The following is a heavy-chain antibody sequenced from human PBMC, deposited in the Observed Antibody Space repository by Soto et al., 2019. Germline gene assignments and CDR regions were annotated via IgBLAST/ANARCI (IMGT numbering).Heavy chain of an antibody. Sequence: QVQLEESGGGVVQPGRSLRLSCEASGFTFNTYSMHWVRQPPGKGLEWLAAIWYDGTQKYYADSVKGRFIISRDNSKKTLYLEMNSLRAEDTAVYYWARAGGTPVPALWHFDPWGQETLVTFPS. CDR3: ARAGGTPVPALWHFDP. J-gene: IGHJ5*02. CDR1: GFTFNTYS. CDR2: IWYDGTQK. V-gene: IGHV3-33*01. D-gene: IGHD4-17*01.